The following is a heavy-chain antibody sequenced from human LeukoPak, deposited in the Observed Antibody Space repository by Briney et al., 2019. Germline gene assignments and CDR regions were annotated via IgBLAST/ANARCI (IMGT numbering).Heavy chain of an antibody. CDR1: GGSISNYY. J-gene: IGHJ4*02. D-gene: IGHD6-13*01. V-gene: IGHV4-4*07. CDR2: IYISAGS. Sequence: SETLSLTCTVSGGSISNYYWNWIRQPAGKGLESIGRIYISAGSNYSPSLKSRVTMSIDTAKNQFSLKLTSLTAADTAVYYCARDGVPIAAAGHLDYWGQGTLVTVSS. CDR3: ARDGVPIAAAGHLDY.